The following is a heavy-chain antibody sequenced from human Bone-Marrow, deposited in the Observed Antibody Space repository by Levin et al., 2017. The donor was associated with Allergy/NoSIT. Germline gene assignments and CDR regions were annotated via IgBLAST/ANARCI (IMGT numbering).Heavy chain of an antibody. J-gene: IGHJ2*01. CDR3: AKDSTMEITRDWYFEF. D-gene: IGHD2-8*01. V-gene: IGHV3-23*01. CDR1: GFTFRNFA. CDR2: SSGRGENT. Sequence: RPGGSLRLSCAASGFTFRNFAMSWVRQAPGKGLEWVSGSSGRGENTYYSGSVKGRFTISRDNSKNTVSLQMTGLRAEDTAVYYCAKDSTMEITRDWYFEFWGRGTLVTVSS.